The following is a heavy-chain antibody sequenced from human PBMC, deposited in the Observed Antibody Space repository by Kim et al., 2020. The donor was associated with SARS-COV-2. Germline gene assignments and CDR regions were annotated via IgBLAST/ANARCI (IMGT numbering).Heavy chain of an antibody. V-gene: IGHV1-69*13. J-gene: IGHJ5*02. CDR1: GGTFSSYA. CDR2: IIPIFGTA. CDR3: ARGSLDINWFDP. Sequence: SVKVSCKASGGTFSSYAISWVRQAPGQGLEWMGGIIPIFGTANYAQKFQGRVTITADESTSTAYMELSSLRSEDTAVYYCARGSLDINWFDPWGQGTLVTVSS. D-gene: IGHD6-6*01.